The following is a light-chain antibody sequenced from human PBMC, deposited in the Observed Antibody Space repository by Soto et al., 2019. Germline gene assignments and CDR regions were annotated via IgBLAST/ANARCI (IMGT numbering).Light chain of an antibody. V-gene: IGKV3D-20*02. CDR2: AAS. CDR3: QQRSNWPT. Sequence: EIVLTQSPGTLSLSPGEKATLSCRASQSVRSSSLAWYQQKPGQAPRLLIYAASSRATGIPDRVSGRGSGTDFTLTISRLEPEDFAVYYCQQRSNWPTFGQGTKLEIK. J-gene: IGKJ2*01. CDR1: QSVRSSS.